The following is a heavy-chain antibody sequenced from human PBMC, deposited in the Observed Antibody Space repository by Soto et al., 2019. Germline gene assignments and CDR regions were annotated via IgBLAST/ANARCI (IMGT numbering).Heavy chain of an antibody. V-gene: IGHV4-31*03. J-gene: IGHJ5*02. D-gene: IGHD4-17*01. CDR3: ARDADDYYNWFDP. Sequence: PAESLSLTCTFFGFSLISGGYYWSWIRQHPGKGLEWIGYIYYSGSTYYNPPLKSRVTISVDTSKNQFSLKLSSVTAADTAVYYCARDADDYYNWFDPWGQGTLVTVSS. CDR2: IYYSGST. CDR1: GFSLISGGYY.